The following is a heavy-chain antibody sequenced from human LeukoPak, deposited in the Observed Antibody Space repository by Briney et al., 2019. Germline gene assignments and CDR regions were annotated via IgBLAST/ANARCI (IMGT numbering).Heavy chain of an antibody. V-gene: IGHV3-30*02. D-gene: IGHD3-22*01. CDR2: IWYGGSNK. Sequence: GGSLRLSCAASGFTFSSYGMHWVRQAPGKGLEWVAVIWYGGSNKYYADSVKGRFTISRDNSKNTLYLQMNSLRAEDTAVYYCAKGSYYYDSSIDAFDIWGQGTMVTVSS. J-gene: IGHJ3*02. CDR3: AKGSYYYDSSIDAFDI. CDR1: GFTFSSYG.